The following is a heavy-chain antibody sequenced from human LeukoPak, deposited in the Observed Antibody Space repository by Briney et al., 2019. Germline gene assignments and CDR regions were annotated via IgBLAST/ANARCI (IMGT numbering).Heavy chain of an antibody. CDR3: ARDGGIVGAAYFDY. CDR2: INPNSGGT. CDR1: GYTFTGYY. D-gene: IGHD1-26*01. V-gene: IGHV1-2*02. J-gene: IGHJ4*02. Sequence: ASVKVCKASGYTFTGYYMHWVRQAPGQGLEWMGWINPNSGGTNYAQKFQGRVTMTRDTSISTAYMELSRLRSDDTAVYYCARDGGIVGAAYFDYWGQGTLVTVSS.